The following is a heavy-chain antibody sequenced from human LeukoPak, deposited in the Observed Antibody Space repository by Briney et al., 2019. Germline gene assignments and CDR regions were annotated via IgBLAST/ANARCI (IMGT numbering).Heavy chain of an antibody. J-gene: IGHJ4*02. V-gene: IGHV1-18*01. CDR3: ARDEGSSSSPFAFDY. CDR2: ISAYNGNT. D-gene: IGHD6-6*01. Sequence: ASVKVSCKASGYTFTSYGISWVRQAPGQGLEWMGWISAYNGNTNYAQKLQGRATMTTDTSTSTAYMELRSLRSDDTAVYYCARDEGSSSSPFAFDYWGQGTLVTVSS. CDR1: GYTFTSYG.